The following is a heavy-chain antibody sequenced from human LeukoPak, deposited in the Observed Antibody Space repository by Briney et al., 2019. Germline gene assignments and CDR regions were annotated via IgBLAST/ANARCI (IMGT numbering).Heavy chain of an antibody. Sequence: GGSLRLSCAASGFAFTTYWMSWVRQAPGKGLEWMAKIKEDGSEETYVDSVKGRFTISRDNAENSLYLQMNSLRAEDTALYYCARVLRDNSGYRPLDYWGQGTLVTVSS. J-gene: IGHJ4*02. D-gene: IGHD3-22*01. CDR3: ARVLRDNSGYRPLDY. CDR1: GFAFTTYW. CDR2: IKEDGSEE. V-gene: IGHV3-7*01.